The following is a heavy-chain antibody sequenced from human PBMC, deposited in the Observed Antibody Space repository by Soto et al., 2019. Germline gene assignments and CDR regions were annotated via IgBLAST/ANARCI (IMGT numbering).Heavy chain of an antibody. D-gene: IGHD5-18*01. CDR3: ARLDTAMVNYYYYGMDV. CDR2: IYYSGST. Sequence: SETLSLTCTVSGGSIGGSSYYWGWIRQPPGKGPEWIGSIYYSGSTYYNPSLKSRVTISVDTSKNQFSLKLSSVTAADTAVYYCARLDTAMVNYYYYGMDVWGQGTTVTVSS. CDR1: GGSIGGSSYY. V-gene: IGHV4-39*01. J-gene: IGHJ6*02.